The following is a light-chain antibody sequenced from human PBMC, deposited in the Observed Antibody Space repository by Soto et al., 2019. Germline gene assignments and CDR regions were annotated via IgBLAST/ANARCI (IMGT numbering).Light chain of an antibody. V-gene: IGKV1-27*01. Sequence: DIQMTQSPSSLSASAGDRATITCRASQDVSISLAWYQQKPGKVPRRLIHGASRLQSGVPSRFSGSGSGTDFTLTISSLQPEDVATYYCQKYNSAPWTFGQGTKVEIK. J-gene: IGKJ1*01. CDR3: QKYNSAPWT. CDR1: QDVSIS. CDR2: GAS.